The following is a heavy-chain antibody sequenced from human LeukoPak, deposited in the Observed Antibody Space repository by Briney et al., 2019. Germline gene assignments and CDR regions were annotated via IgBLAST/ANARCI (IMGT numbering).Heavy chain of an antibody. J-gene: IGHJ4*02. Sequence: QPGGSLRLSCAASGFTFSSYAMSWVRQAPGMGLEWVSSISGSGDTTYYADSVKGRFTISRDNSKNTLYLQMNSLRAEDTAVYYCARDSSPRFTASPNYWGQGTLVTVSS. CDR1: GFTFSSYA. V-gene: IGHV3-23*01. CDR2: ISGSGDTT. CDR3: ARDSSPRFTASPNY. D-gene: IGHD3-10*01.